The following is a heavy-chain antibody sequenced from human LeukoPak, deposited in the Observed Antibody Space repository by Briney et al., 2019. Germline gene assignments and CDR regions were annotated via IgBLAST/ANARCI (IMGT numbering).Heavy chain of an antibody. CDR2: ISYDGSNK. V-gene: IGHV3-30-3*01. CDR1: GFTFSSYA. Sequence: PGRFLRLSCAASGFTFSSYAMHWVRQAPGKGLEWVAVISYDGSNKYYADSVKGRFTISRDNSKNTMYLQMNSLRAEDTAVYYCARDNYRTFDYWGQGTLVTVSS. CDR3: ARDNYRTFDY. J-gene: IGHJ4*02. D-gene: IGHD4-11*01.